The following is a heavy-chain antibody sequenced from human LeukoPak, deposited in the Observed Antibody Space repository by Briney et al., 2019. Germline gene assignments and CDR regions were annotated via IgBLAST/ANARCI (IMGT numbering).Heavy chain of an antibody. CDR2: ISWNSGSI. Sequence: GGSLRLSCAASGFTFDDYAMHWVRQAPGKGLEWVSGISWNSGSIGYADSVKGRFTISRDNAKNSLYLQMNSLRAEDTALYYCAKEYTDDAFDIWGQGTMVTVSS. CDR3: AKEYTDDAFDI. D-gene: IGHD5-18*01. J-gene: IGHJ3*02. CDR1: GFTFDDYA. V-gene: IGHV3-9*01.